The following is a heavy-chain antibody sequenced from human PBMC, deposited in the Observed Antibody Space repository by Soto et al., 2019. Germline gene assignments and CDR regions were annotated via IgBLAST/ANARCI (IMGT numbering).Heavy chain of an antibody. CDR3: ARGGESSGGYWGRWWFEP. Sequence: PSETLSLTCAVYAGSSSGYYWRWIRQPPGKGLEWIGEINHSGSTNYNPSLKSRVTISVDTSKNQFSLKLSSVTAADTAVYYCARGGESSGGYWGRWWFEPWGQGTLVNVSS. CDR2: INHSGST. CDR1: AGSSSGYY. J-gene: IGHJ5*02. V-gene: IGHV4-34*01. D-gene: IGHD6-13*01.